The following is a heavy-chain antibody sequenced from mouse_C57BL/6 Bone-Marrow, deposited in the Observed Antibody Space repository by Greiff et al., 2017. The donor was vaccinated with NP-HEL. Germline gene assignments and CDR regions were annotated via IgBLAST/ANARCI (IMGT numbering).Heavy chain of an antibody. CDR2: INPSSGYT. CDR1: GYTFTSYW. Sequence: QVQLKESGAELAKPGASVKLSCKASGYTFTSYWMHWVKQRPGQGLEWIGYINPSSGYTKYNQKFKDKATLTADKSSSTAYMQLSSLTYEDSAVYYCARSPRSSYWYFDVWGTGTTVTVSS. V-gene: IGHV1-7*01. CDR3: ARSPRSSYWYFDV. J-gene: IGHJ1*03. D-gene: IGHD1-1*01.